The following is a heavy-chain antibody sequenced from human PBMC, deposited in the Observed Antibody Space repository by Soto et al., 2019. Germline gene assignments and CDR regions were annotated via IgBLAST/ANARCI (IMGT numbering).Heavy chain of an antibody. J-gene: IGHJ4*02. CDR1: GGTFSSYT. Sequence: QVQLVQSGAEVKKPGSSVKVSCKASGGTFSSYTISWVRQAPGQGLEWMGRIIPILGIANYAQKFQGRVXIXAXXSTSTAYMELSSLRSEDTAVYYCARDAPFSGSSGYWGQGTLVTVSS. D-gene: IGHD1-26*01. CDR3: ARDAPFSGSSGY. V-gene: IGHV1-69*08. CDR2: IIPILGIA.